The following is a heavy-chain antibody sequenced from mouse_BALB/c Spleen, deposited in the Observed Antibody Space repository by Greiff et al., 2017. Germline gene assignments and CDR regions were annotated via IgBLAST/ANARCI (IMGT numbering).Heavy chain of an antibody. V-gene: IGHV5-17*02. CDR1: GFTFSSFG. CDR2: ISSGSSTI. J-gene: IGHJ2*01. D-gene: IGHD2-10*02. Sequence: DVMLVESGGGLVQPGGSRKLSCAASGFTFSSFGMHWVRQAPEKGLEWVAYISSGSSTIYYADTVKGRFTISRDNPKNTLFLQMTSLRSEDTAMYYCARKKYGNYFDYWGQGTTLTVSS. CDR3: ARKKYGNYFDY.